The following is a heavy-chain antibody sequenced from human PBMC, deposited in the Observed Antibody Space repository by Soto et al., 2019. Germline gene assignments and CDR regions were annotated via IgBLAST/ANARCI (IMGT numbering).Heavy chain of an antibody. CDR2: INAGNGNT. CDR3: ATLGTIDTGGMDV. D-gene: IGHD2-2*01. CDR1: GYTFTSYA. J-gene: IGHJ6*02. Sequence: ASVKVSCKASGYTFTSYAMHWVRQAPGQRLEWMGWINAGNGNTKYSQKFQGRVTITRDTSTSTAYMELSSLRSEDTALYYCATLGTIDTGGMDVWGQGTTVTVSS. V-gene: IGHV1-3*01.